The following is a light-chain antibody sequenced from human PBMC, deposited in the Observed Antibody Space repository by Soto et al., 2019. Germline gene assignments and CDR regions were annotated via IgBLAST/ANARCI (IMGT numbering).Light chain of an antibody. CDR1: SSDVGGYNY. CDR2: AVT. CDR3: SSYTSSSTLV. Sequence: SALTQPASVSGSPGQSITISCTGTSSDVGGYNYVSWYQQHPGKAPKLMIYAVTDRPSGVSNRFSGSKSGNTASLTISGLQAEDEADYYCSSYTSSSTLVFGTGTKVTV. V-gene: IGLV2-14*01. J-gene: IGLJ1*01.